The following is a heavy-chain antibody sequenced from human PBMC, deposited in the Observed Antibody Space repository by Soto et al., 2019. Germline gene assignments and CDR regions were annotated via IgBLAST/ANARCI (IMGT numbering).Heavy chain of an antibody. Sequence: QVQLVQSGAEVKKPGASVKVSCKASGYTFTSYYMHWVRQAPGQGLEWMGIINPSGGSTSYAQKFHGRVTMTRDTSTSTVYMELSSLRSEDTAVYYCARDRLWFGELLPFDYWGQGTLVTVSS. V-gene: IGHV1-46*01. CDR1: GYTFTSYY. J-gene: IGHJ4*02. CDR3: ARDRLWFGELLPFDY. CDR2: INPSGGST. D-gene: IGHD3-10*01.